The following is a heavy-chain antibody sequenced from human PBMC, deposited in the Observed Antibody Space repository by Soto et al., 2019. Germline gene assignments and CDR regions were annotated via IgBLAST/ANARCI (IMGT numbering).Heavy chain of an antibody. J-gene: IGHJ5*02. D-gene: IGHD1-26*01. V-gene: IGHV3-7*01. CDR1: GLKVSSW. CDR2: TTQDGSGR. CDR3: ARDRYSGSYWVFCNWFDP. Sequence: PGGSLRLSCAASGLKVSSWMSWVRQAPGKGLEWVAMTTQDGSGRHYLDSLKGRFTISRDNAKNSLYLQMNSLRAEDTAVYYCARDRYSGSYWVFCNWFDPWGQGTLVTVSS.